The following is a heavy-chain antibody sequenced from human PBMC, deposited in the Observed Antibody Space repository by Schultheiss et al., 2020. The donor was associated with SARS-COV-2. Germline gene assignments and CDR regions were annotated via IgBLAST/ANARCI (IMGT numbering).Heavy chain of an antibody. V-gene: IGHV3-11*01. CDR2: LSGSGVNT. D-gene: IGHD4-17*01. CDR1: GFTFSDYY. CDR3: ARDAGQPGDSYYYMDV. Sequence: GGSLRLSCAASGFTFSDYYMSWIRQAPGKGLEWVSALSGSGVNTYYADSVKGRFTISRDNAKNSLYLQMNSLRADDAAVYYCARDAGQPGDSYYYMDVWGKGTTVTVSS. J-gene: IGHJ6*03.